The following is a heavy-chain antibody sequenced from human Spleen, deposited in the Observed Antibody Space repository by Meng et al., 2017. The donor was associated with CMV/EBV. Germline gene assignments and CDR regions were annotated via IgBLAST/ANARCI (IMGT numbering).Heavy chain of an antibody. CDR1: GFTFGSYA. CDR2: VYSGTTNT. Sequence: SGFTFGSYALSWVRQAPGKGLEWLSVVYSGTTNTYYADSVQGRFTIYRDDVKNVLYLQMNNLRDEDTAVYYCARHQGSGTYYNYLDYWGQGTLVTVSS. V-gene: IGHV3-23*03. CDR3: ARHQGSGTYYNYLDY. D-gene: IGHD1-26*01. J-gene: IGHJ4*02.